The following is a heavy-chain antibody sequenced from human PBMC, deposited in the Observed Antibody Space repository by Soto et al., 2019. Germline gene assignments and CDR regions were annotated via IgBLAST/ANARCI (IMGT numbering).Heavy chain of an antibody. CDR2: ISYDGSNK. J-gene: IGHJ4*02. V-gene: IGHV3-30*18. D-gene: IGHD5-18*01. Sequence: GGSLRLSCAASGFTFSTYGMRWVRQAPGKGLEWVAGISYDGSNKYYADSVKGRFTISRDNSKNTLYLQMNSLRAEDTAVYYCAKDLVDTAYYFDYWGQGTLVTVSS. CDR1: GFTFSTYG. CDR3: AKDLVDTAYYFDY.